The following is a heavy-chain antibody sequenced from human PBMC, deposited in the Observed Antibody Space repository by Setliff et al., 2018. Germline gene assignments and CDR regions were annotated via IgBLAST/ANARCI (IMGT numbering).Heavy chain of an antibody. J-gene: IGHJ4*02. D-gene: IGHD4-17*01. V-gene: IGHV4-61*09. CDR1: GGSISSGNYY. Sequence: PSETLSLTCTVSGGSISSGNYYWSWIRQPAGRGLEWIGHIDPSGNTNYHPSLKSRVTISGDTSKNQFSLKLTSVTAADTAVYYCARFYGDYQFDYWGQGTLVTVSS. CDR3: ARFYGDYQFDY. CDR2: IDPSGNT.